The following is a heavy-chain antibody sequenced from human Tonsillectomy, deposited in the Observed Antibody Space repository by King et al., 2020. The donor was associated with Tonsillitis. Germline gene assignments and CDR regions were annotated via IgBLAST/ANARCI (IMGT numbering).Heavy chain of an antibody. J-gene: IGHJ4*02. CDR2: IYHSGST. CDR3: ARVVEYSYGYYFDY. V-gene: IGHV4-30-2*01. CDR1: GGSISSGGYS. Sequence: QLQESGSGLVKPSQTLSLTCAVSGGSISSGGYSWSWIRQPPGKGLEWIGYIYHSGSTYYNPSLKSRVTISVDRSKNQFSLKLSSVTAADTAVYYCARVVEYSYGYYFDYWGQGTLVTVSS. D-gene: IGHD5-18*01.